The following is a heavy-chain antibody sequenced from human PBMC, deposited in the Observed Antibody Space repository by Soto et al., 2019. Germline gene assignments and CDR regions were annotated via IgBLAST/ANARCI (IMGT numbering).Heavy chain of an antibody. V-gene: IGHV4-4*02. CDR3: ARLVYDTRLNYMYFDF. J-gene: IGHJ4*02. CDR1: GVSISSGNW. D-gene: IGHD3-10*01. CDR2: IFHDGTA. Sequence: SETLSLTCAVSGVSISSGNWWTWVRQTPQRGLEYIGEIFHDGTANYYPSFEGRVAISVDTSKNQFSLKLPSVTAADTAIYFCARLVYDTRLNYMYFDFWGQGALVTVSS.